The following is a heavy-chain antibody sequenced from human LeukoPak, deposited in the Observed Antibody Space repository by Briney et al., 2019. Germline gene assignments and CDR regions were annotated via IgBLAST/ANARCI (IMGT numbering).Heavy chain of an antibody. V-gene: IGHV4-34*01. Sequence: SETLSLTCAVYGGSFSGYYWSWIRQPPGKGLEWIGEINHSGSTNYNPSLKSRVTISVDTSKNQFSLKLSSVTAADTAVYYCARGTSNWNYVVYYMDVWGKGTTVTVYS. CDR3: ARGTSNWNYVVYYMDV. J-gene: IGHJ6*03. D-gene: IGHD1-7*01. CDR2: INHSGST. CDR1: GGSFSGYY.